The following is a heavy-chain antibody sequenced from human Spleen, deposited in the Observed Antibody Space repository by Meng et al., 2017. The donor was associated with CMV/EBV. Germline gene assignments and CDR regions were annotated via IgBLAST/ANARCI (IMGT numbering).Heavy chain of an antibody. D-gene: IGHD6-19*01. J-gene: IGHJ4*02. CDR2: ISSSSSYI. Sequence: GESLKISCAASGFTFSGYSMNWVRQAPGKGLEWVSSISSSSSYIYYADSVKGRFTISRDNAKNSLYLQMNSLRAEDTAVYYCARDGVPGYSSGWYFDYWGQGTLVTVSS. V-gene: IGHV3-21*01. CDR1: GFTFSGYS. CDR3: ARDGVPGYSSGWYFDY.